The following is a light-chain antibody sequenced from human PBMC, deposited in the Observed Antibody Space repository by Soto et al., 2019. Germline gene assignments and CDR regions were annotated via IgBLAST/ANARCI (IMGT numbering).Light chain of an antibody. CDR1: SSNIGAGYD. CDR2: GNS. J-gene: IGLJ3*02. V-gene: IGLV1-40*01. CDR3: QSYDSSLSGSV. Sequence: QSVLTQPPSVSGAPGQRVTISCTGSSSNIGAGYDVHWYQQLPGTAPKLLIYGNSNRRSGVPDRFSGSKSGTSASLAITGLQAEDEADYYCQSYDSSLSGSVFGGGTKVTVL.